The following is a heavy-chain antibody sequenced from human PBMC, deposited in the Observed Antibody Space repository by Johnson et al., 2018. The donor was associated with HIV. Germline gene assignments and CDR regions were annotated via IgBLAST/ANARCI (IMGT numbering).Heavy chain of an antibody. V-gene: IGHV3-30*18. Sequence: QVQLVESGGGLVKPGGSLRLSCAASGFTFSSYGMHWVRQAPGKGLEWVAVISYDGSNKYYVDSVKGRFTISRDNSKNTLYLHMNSLRVEDTAVYYCAKANYYWYAFDIWGPGTMVTVSS. D-gene: IGHD3-22*01. CDR3: AKANYYWYAFDI. J-gene: IGHJ3*02. CDR2: ISYDGSNK. CDR1: GFTFSSYG.